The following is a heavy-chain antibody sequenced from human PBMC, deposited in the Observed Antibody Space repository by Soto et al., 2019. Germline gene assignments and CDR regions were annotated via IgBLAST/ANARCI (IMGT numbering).Heavy chain of an antibody. D-gene: IGHD3-3*01. CDR1: GFTFSSYG. CDR3: ANSNLEKGPDYDFWSGRSYYYYYYGMDV. J-gene: IGHJ6*02. V-gene: IGHV3-30*18. Sequence: GGSLRLSCAASGFTFSSYGMHWVRQAPGKGLEWVAVISYDGSNKYYADSVKGRFTISRDNSKNTLYLQMNSLRAEDTAVYYCANSNLEKGPDYDFWSGRSYYYYYYGMDVWGQGTTVTVSS. CDR2: ISYDGSNK.